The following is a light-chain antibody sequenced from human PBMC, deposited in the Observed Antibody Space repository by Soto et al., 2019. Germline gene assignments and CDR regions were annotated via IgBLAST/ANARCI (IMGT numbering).Light chain of an antibody. J-gene: IGKJ1*01. Sequence: EIVMTQSPATLSVSPGERATLSCSASQSVSSNLAWYQQKPGQAHRLLIYGTSTRATSIPARFSGSGSVTEFTLTFSSLQSEDFAIYFCQQYNHWPPDRTFGQGTKVEIK. CDR1: QSVSSN. CDR3: QQYNHWPPDRT. CDR2: GTS. V-gene: IGKV3-15*01.